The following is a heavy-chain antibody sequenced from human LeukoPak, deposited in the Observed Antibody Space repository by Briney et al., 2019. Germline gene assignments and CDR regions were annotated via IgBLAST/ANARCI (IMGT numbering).Heavy chain of an antibody. J-gene: IGHJ4*02. CDR2: INQEGSER. CDR3: ARIIGAFGTYRYDS. V-gene: IGHV3-7*01. CDR1: GFTFGDYA. Sequence: GGSLRLSCTASGFTFGDYAMSWVRQAPGKGLEWVGNINQEGSERNHGDSVNGRFTISRDNAENSLYLQMNSLRAEDTAVYYCARIIGAFGTYRYDSWGQGTLVSVSS. D-gene: IGHD3-16*02.